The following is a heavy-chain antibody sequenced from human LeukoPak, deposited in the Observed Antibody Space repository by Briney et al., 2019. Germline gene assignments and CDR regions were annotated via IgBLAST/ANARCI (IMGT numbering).Heavy chain of an antibody. J-gene: IGHJ4*02. V-gene: IGHV3-23*01. CDR1: GFTFSSYA. Sequence: PGGSLRLSCAASGFTFSSYAMSWVRQAPGKGLEWVPGISSSGGSTYYADSVKGRFTISRDNSKNTLYLQMKTLRAEDTAVYYCAKDEYSSSPVTFDYWGQGTLVTVSS. D-gene: IGHD6-6*01. CDR2: ISSSGGST. CDR3: AKDEYSSSPVTFDY.